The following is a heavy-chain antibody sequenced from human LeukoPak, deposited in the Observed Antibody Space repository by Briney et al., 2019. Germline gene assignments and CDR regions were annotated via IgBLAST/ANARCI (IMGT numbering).Heavy chain of an antibody. D-gene: IGHD4-11*01. CDR3: ARGSYSRGNWVAP. Sequence: QPGGSLSLSCAHSRFALSSYWMSWVRQAPGRGLGWVANINRDGSEKYYVDSVKGRFTISRDNARNSLSPQMNRLRAEDTAVYYCARGSYSRGNWVAPWGQGTLVTVSS. J-gene: IGHJ5*02. CDR1: RFALSSYW. CDR2: INRDGSEK. V-gene: IGHV3-7*01.